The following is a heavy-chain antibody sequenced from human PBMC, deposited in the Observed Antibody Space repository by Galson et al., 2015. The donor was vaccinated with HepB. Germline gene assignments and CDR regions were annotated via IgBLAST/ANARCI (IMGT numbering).Heavy chain of an antibody. V-gene: IGHV3-30*02. CDR2: IRYDGSNE. Sequence: SLRLSCGASGFIFSSSGLHWVRQVPGQGLEWVTFIRYDGSNEYYADSVKGRFTISRDNYKNTLFLQMNSLRAEDTAVYYCAKELGYCSSTSCYGLQAFDIWGQGTMVTVSS. D-gene: IGHD2-2*01. CDR1: GFIFSSSG. J-gene: IGHJ3*02. CDR3: AKELGYCSSTSCYGLQAFDI.